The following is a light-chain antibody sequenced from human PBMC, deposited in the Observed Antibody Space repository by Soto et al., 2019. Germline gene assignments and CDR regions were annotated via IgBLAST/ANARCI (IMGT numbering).Light chain of an antibody. J-gene: IGKJ1*01. CDR2: AAS. CDR1: QGISSN. CDR3: QQLNSYPVT. Sequence: DIQLTQSPSFLSASVGDRVTITCRASQGISSNLAWYQQKQGKAPKLLIYAASTLKSGVPSRFSGSGSGTDFTLTISSLQPEDFATYYCQQLNSYPVTFGQGTKVEIK. V-gene: IGKV1-9*01.